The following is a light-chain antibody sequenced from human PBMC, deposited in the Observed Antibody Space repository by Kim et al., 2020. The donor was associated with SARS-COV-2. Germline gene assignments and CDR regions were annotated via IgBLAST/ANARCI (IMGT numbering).Light chain of an antibody. CDR2: GKN. CDR3: NSRDTNDIVL. J-gene: IGLJ2*01. Sequence: VALSQTFRLTCQGTSLRPYYASWYQQQPGPAPIVVIYGKNNRPSGFPDRFSGSSAGTTASLTITGTQAGDEAYYYCNSRDTNDIVLFGGGTKLTVL. V-gene: IGLV3-19*01. CDR1: SLRPYY.